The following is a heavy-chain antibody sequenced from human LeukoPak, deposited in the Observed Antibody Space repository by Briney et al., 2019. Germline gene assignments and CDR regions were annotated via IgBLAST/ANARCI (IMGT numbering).Heavy chain of an antibody. CDR2: IYYSGST. CDR1: GGSISSYY. CDR3: AREIVVIVGYHWYFDL. V-gene: IGHV4-59*01. D-gene: IGHD3-22*01. Sequence: PSETLSLTCTVSGGSISSYYWSWIRQPPGKGLEWIGYIYYSGSTNYNPSLKSRVTISVDTSENQFSLKLSSVTAADTAVYYCAREIVVIVGYHWYFDLWGRGTLVTVSS. J-gene: IGHJ2*01.